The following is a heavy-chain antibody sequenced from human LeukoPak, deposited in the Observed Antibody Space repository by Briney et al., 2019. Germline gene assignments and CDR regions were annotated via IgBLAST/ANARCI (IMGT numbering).Heavy chain of an antibody. CDR2: ISAFNGNT. J-gene: IGHJ4*02. Sequence: ASVTVSCKASGYTFTSYGISWVRQAPGQGLEWMGWISAFNGNTNYAQKLQGRVTMTTDTSTSTAYMELRSLRSDDTAVYYCARDVLGATCGFDFWGQGTLVTVSS. CDR3: ARDVLGATCGFDF. CDR1: GYTFTSYG. V-gene: IGHV1-18*01. D-gene: IGHD1-26*01.